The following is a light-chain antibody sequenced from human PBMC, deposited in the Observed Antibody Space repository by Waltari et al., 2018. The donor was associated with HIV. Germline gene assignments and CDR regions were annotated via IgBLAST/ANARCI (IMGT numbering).Light chain of an antibody. J-gene: IGLJ3*02. CDR2: EVT. V-gene: IGLV2-23*02. CDR1: SSDVGSYNL. CDR3: NSYATGSAWV. Sequence: QSALTQPASVSWSPGESITISCTGTSSDVGSYNLVSWDQRHPGKAPKLMIYEVTKRLAGVSNRFCGSKSGNTASLTIAGLQAEDEADYYCNSYATGSAWVFGGGTKRTVL.